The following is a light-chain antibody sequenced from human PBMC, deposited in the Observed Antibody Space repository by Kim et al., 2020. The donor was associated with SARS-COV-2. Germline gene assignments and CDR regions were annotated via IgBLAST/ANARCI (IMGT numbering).Light chain of an antibody. CDR3: QTWDSSTGV. Sequence: SYELTQPPSVSVSPGQTASITCSGDKLGDKYASWYQQKPGQSPVMVIYQDSKRPSGIPERFSGSNSGNTATLTISGTQAMDEADYYCQTWDSSTGVFGGGTKLTV. CDR1: KLGDKY. J-gene: IGLJ2*01. V-gene: IGLV3-1*01. CDR2: QDS.